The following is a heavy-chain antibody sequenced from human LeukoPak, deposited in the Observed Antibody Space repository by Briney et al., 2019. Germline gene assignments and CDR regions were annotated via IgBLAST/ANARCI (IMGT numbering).Heavy chain of an antibody. CDR2: IRHDGDGTNK. J-gene: IGHJ3*02. CDR3: ARVHVAGIPAGAFDI. CDR1: GFTFNTYG. Sequence: GGSLRLSCVASGFTFNTYGMHWVRQAPGKGLEWVAFIRHDGDGTNKYYADSVKGRFTISRDNSKNTLYLQMNSLRAEDTAVYYCARVHVAGIPAGAFDIWGQGTMVTVSS. D-gene: IGHD6-19*01. V-gene: IGHV3-30*02.